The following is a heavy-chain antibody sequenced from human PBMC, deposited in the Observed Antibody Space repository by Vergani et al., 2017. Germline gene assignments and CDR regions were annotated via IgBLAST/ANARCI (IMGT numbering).Heavy chain of an antibody. D-gene: IGHD2-21*02. CDR3: AIYGPHIVVVTEGSAFDI. J-gene: IGHJ3*02. CDR2: ISGSGGST. CDR1: GFTFSSYA. Sequence: EVQLLESGGGLVQPGGSLRLSCAASGFTFSSYAMSWVRQAPGKGLEGVSAISGSGGSTYYADSVKGRFTISRDKSKNTLYLQMNSLRAEDTAVYYCAIYGPHIVVVTEGSAFDIWGQGTMVTVSS. V-gene: IGHV3-23*01.